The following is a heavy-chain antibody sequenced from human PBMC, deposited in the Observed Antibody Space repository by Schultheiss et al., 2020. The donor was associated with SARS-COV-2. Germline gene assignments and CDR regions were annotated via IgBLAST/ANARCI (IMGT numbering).Heavy chain of an antibody. Sequence: GGSLSLSCAASGFTFSSYWMHWVRQAPGKGLVWVSRINSDGSSTSYADSVKGRFTISRDNAKNTLYLQMNSLRAEDTAVYYCARDPDSPNYYDSSGSDYWGQGTLVTVSS. J-gene: IGHJ4*02. D-gene: IGHD3-22*01. CDR2: INSDGSST. CDR3: ARDPDSPNYYDSSGSDY. CDR1: GFTFSSYW. V-gene: IGHV3-74*01.